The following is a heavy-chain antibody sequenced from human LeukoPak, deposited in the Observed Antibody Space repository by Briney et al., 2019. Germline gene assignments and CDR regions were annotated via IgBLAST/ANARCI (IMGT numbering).Heavy chain of an antibody. J-gene: IGHJ4*02. CDR1: GYTFITYG. Sequence: ASVKVSCKASGYTFITYGIRWVRQAPGQGHEWMGWISAYNGNTNYAQKLQGRVTMTTDTSTSTAYMELRSLRSDDTAVYYCASGVSSGWYGDYWGQGTLVTVSS. V-gene: IGHV1-18*01. CDR2: ISAYNGNT. CDR3: ASGVSSGWYGDY. D-gene: IGHD6-19*01.